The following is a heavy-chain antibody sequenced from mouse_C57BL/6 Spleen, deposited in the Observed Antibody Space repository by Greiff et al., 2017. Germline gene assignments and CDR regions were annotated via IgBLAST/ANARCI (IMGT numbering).Heavy chain of an antibody. CDR2: IWSDGST. CDR1: GFSLTSYG. V-gene: IGHV2-6-1*01. Sequence: QVQLKESGPGLVAPSQSLSITCTVSGFSLTSYGVHWVRQPPGKGLEWLVVIWSDGSTTYNSAPKSRLSISKNNSKSQVFLKMNSLQTDDTAMYYCAGQSKTERWLLRMAMDYWGQGTSVTVSS. D-gene: IGHD2-3*01. CDR3: AGQSKTERWLLRMAMDY. J-gene: IGHJ4*01.